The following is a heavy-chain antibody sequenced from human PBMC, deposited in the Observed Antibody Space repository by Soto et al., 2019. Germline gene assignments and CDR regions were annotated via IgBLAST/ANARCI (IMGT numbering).Heavy chain of an antibody. Sequence: PGGSLRLSCAASGFSFSRFAMHWVRQAPGKGLEWVATISYDGGNKYYADSVKGRFSISRDNSRSTLSVQMISLRVDDTAIYYCARPSTMGYDYYYYGMDVWGQGTTVTVSS. CDR3: ARPSTMGYDYYYYGMDV. J-gene: IGHJ6*02. D-gene: IGHD3-10*01. CDR2: ISYDGGNK. V-gene: IGHV3-30-3*01. CDR1: GFSFSRFA.